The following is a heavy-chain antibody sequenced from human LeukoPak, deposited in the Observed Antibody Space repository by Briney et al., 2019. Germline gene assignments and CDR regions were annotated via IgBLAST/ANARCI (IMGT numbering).Heavy chain of an antibody. D-gene: IGHD6-19*01. CDR2: VYYSGTT. CDR3: ARWYYSGWAFDY. CDR1: GGSISNSY. V-gene: IGHV4-59*08. Sequence: SETLSLTCTVSGGSISNSYWNWIRQPPGKGLEWIGSVYYSGTTNYNPSLKSRVTISLDTPKKQFSLKLRSVTAADTAVYYCARWYYSGWAFDYWGQGTLVTVSS. J-gene: IGHJ4*02.